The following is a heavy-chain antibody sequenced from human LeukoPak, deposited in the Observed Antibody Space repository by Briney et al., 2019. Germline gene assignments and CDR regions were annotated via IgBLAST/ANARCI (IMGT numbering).Heavy chain of an antibody. CDR2: IYSGDTT. Sequence: GGSLRLSCAASGFTVSTNYMSWVRQAPGKGLEWVSVIYSGDTTFYADSVRGIFTISRDNSKNTLYLQMNSLRAEDTAVYYCASILRSSSGYYFDYWGQGTLVTVSS. J-gene: IGHJ4*02. V-gene: IGHV3-66*01. CDR3: ASILRSSSGYYFDY. CDR1: GFTVSTNY. D-gene: IGHD3-10*01.